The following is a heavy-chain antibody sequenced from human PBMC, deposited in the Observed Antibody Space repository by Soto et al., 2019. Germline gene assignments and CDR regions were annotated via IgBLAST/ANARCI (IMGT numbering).Heavy chain of an antibody. CDR1: GGSISSSNW. CDR3: ASVSSVAVYYGMDV. V-gene: IGHV4-4*02. CDR2: IYHSGST. D-gene: IGHD6-19*01. J-gene: IGHJ6*02. Sequence: SETLSLTCAVSGGSISSSNWWSWVRQPPGKGLEWIGEIYHSGSTNYNPSLKSRVTITVDKSKNQISLKLSSVTAADTAVYYCASVSSVAVYYGMDVWGQGTTVT.